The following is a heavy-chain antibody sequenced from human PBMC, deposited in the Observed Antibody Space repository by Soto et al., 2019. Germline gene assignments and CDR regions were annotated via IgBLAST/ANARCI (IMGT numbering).Heavy chain of an antibody. CDR1: GFTFSNYA. J-gene: IGHJ4*02. Sequence: EVQLLESGGGLVQPGGSLRLSCAASGFTFSNYAVTWVRQAPGKGLEWVSTISGSGGSTYYEDSVKGRFTISRDNSKNTLYLQMTSLRAEDTAVYYCAKDQGSSWYEIDYWGQGTLVTVSS. CDR3: AKDQGSSWYEIDY. V-gene: IGHV3-23*01. CDR2: ISGSGGST. D-gene: IGHD6-13*01.